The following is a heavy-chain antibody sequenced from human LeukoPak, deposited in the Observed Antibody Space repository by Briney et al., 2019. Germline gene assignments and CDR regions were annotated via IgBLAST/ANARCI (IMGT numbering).Heavy chain of an antibody. V-gene: IGHV3-11*01. CDR1: GFTFSDYY. J-gene: IGHJ4*02. CDR2: ISSSGSSI. Sequence: GGSLRLSCAASGFTFSDYYLSWIRQAPGKGLEWVSYISSSGSSIYYADSVKGRFTISRDNGKNSLYLQMNSLRAEDTAVYYCARDPGVPAAPLDYWGQGTLVAVSS. D-gene: IGHD2-2*01. CDR3: ARDPGVPAAPLDY.